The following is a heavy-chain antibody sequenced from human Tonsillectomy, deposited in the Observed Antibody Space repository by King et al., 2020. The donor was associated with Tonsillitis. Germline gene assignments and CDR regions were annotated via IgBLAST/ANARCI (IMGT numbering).Heavy chain of an antibody. Sequence: VQLVQSGAEVKKPGESLKISCKGSGYSFTSYWIGWVRQMPGKGLEWMGIIYPGDSDTRYSPSFQGQVTISADKSISTAYLQWSSLKASDTAMYYCASCYYDSSGYYDDFDIWGQGTMVTVSS. J-gene: IGHJ3*02. CDR1: GYSFTSYW. V-gene: IGHV5-51*01. D-gene: IGHD3-22*01. CDR3: ASCYYDSSGYYDDFDI. CDR2: IYPGDSDT.